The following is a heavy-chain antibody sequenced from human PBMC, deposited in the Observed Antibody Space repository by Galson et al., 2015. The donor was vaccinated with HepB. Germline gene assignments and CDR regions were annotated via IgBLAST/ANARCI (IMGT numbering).Heavy chain of an antibody. Sequence: SVKVSCKVSGYTLTELSMHWVRQAPGKGLEWMGGFDPEDGETIYAQKFQGRVTMTEDTSTDTAYMELSSLRSGDTAVYYCATPQRIAARGPFDYWGQGTLVTVSS. CDR1: GYTLTELS. CDR2: FDPEDGET. V-gene: IGHV1-24*01. J-gene: IGHJ4*02. D-gene: IGHD6-6*01. CDR3: ATPQRIAARGPFDY.